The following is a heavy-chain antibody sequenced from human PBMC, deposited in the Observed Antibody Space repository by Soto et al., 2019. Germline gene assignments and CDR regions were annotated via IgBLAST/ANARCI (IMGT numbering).Heavy chain of an antibody. CDR1: GFTFSSYG. D-gene: IGHD1-26*01. CDR2: IWYDGSNK. Sequence: QVQLVESGGGVVQPGRSLRLSCAASGFTFSSYGMHWVRQAPGKGLERVAVIWYDGSNKYYADSVKGRFTISRDNSKNTLYLQMNSLRAEDTAVYYCARDPYSGSPDAFDIWGQGTMVTVSS. CDR3: ARDPYSGSPDAFDI. V-gene: IGHV3-33*01. J-gene: IGHJ3*02.